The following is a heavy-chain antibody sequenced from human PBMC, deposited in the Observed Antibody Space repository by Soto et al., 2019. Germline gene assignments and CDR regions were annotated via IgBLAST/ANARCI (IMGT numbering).Heavy chain of an antibody. Sequence: QVQLQESGPGLVKPSETLSLTCTVSGDSISSYYWSWIRQPPGKGLEWIGYIHYTGNTNNNPSLKSRVTISVDTSKNQFYLKLSAVTAADTAVYYCARDRTSVNWYFDLWCRGTLVSVSS. CDR2: IHYTGNT. D-gene: IGHD2-2*01. V-gene: IGHV4-59*01. CDR3: ARDRTSVNWYFDL. CDR1: GDSISSYY. J-gene: IGHJ2*01.